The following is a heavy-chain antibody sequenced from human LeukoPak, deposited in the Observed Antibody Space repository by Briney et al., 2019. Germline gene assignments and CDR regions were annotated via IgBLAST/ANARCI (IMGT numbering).Heavy chain of an antibody. D-gene: IGHD3-16*02. CDR1: GYTFTVYY. J-gene: IGHJ5*02. CDR2: INPNSGGT. Sequence: ASVKVSCKASGYTFTVYYMHWVRQAPGQGLEWMGWINPNSGGTNYAQKFQGRVTMTRDTSISTAYMELSRLRSDDTAVYYCARDHREFGGVIATDHNWFDPWGQGTLVTVSS. V-gene: IGHV1-2*02. CDR3: ARDHREFGGVIATDHNWFDP.